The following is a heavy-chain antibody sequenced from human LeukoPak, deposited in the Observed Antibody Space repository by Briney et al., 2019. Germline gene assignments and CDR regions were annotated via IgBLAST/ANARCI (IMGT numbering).Heavy chain of an antibody. D-gene: IGHD3-22*01. CDR1: AFTFSSYA. CDR3: ARDKFRRRSSGYSRILDY. J-gene: IGHJ4*02. Sequence: GGSLRLSCAAFAFTFSSYAMHWVRQAPGKGLERVAVISYDGSNKYYADSVKGRFTISRDNSKNTLYLQMNSLRAEDTAVYYCARDKFRRRSSGYSRILDYWGQGTLVTVSS. CDR2: ISYDGSNK. V-gene: IGHV3-30*04.